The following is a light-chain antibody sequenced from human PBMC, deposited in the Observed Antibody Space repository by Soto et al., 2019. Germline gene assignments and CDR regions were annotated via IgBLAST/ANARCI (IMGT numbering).Light chain of an antibody. V-gene: IGLV2-8*01. CDR1: SSDIGGYNY. J-gene: IGLJ1*01. CDR3: SSYAGSNKRYV. Sequence: QSVLTQPPSASGSPGQSVTISCTGTSSDIGGYNYVSWYQHHPGKAPKLVIYEVTKRPSGVPDRFSGSKSGNTASLTVSGLQAEDEADYYCSSYAGSNKRYVFGTGTKVTVL. CDR2: EVT.